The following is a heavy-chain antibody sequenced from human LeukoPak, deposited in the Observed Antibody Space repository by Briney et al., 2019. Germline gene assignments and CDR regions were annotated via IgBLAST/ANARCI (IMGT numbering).Heavy chain of an antibody. V-gene: IGHV3-23*01. D-gene: IGHD1-26*01. J-gene: IGHJ4*02. CDR1: GFTFSSSA. CDR2: ISGSGSGGST. CDR3: ARGIMGTEGY. Sequence: GGSLRLSCAASGFTFSSSAMSWVRQAPGKGLEWVSSISGSGSGGSTYYADSVKGRFTISRDNAKNSLYLQMNSLRAEDTAVYYCARGIMGTEGYWGQGTLVTVSS.